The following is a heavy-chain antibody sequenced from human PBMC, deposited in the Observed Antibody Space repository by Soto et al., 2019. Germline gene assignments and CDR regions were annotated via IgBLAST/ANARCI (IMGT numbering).Heavy chain of an antibody. J-gene: IGHJ5*02. D-gene: IGHD1-1*01. CDR2: MTGSSGST. V-gene: IGHV3-23*01. CDR1: GFTFKNYA. Sequence: PGGSLSLSCAASGFTFKNYAMTWVRQAPGKGLEWVSSMTGSSGSTFYADSVKGRFTISRDNSKNTLFLQMSSLRAEDTAVYYCAKLGNSGTGWFDPWGQGTVVTVSS. CDR3: AKLGNSGTGWFDP.